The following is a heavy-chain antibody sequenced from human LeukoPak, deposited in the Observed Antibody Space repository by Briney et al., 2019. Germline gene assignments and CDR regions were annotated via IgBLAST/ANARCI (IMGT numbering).Heavy chain of an antibody. Sequence: ASVKVSCKTSGFPFTSYGISWVRQAPGQGLEWMGWISPYNDHTNYAQKFQGRVTMSTDTSTTTVHMELRSLRYDDTAVYYCARDSFLIGDRLPFDYWGGGTLVTVSS. D-gene: IGHD7-27*01. CDR1: GFPFTSYG. J-gene: IGHJ4*02. CDR2: ISPYNDHT. CDR3: ARDSFLIGDRLPFDY. V-gene: IGHV1-18*01.